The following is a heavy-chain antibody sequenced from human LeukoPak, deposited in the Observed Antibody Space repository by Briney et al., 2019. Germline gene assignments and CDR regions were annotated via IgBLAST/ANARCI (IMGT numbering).Heavy chain of an antibody. CDR3: ARLVSGAPNSYYDFWSGYYTYFDY. J-gene: IGHJ4*02. Sequence: PGGSLRLTCAASGFTFSSYNMDWVRQAPGKGLEWVSPISMVGRYLHYTDSVKGRFTISRDNAKNSLYLQMDSLRAEDTAMYYCARLVSGAPNSYYDFWSGYYTYFDYWGQGTLVTVS. V-gene: IGHV3-21*01. CDR2: ISMVGRYL. CDR1: GFTFSSYN. D-gene: IGHD3-3*01.